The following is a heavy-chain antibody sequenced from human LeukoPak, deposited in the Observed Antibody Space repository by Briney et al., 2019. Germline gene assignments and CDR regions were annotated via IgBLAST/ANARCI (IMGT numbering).Heavy chain of an antibody. CDR3: ARDSNTYYYDSSDFDY. J-gene: IGHJ4*02. CDR1: G. D-gene: IGHD3-22*01. CDR2: ISSSSSTI. Sequence: GMSWVRQAPGKGLEWVSYISSSSSTIYYADSVKGRFTISRDNAKNSLYLQMNSLRAEDTAVYYCARDSNTYYYDSSDFDYWGQGTLVTVSS. V-gene: IGHV3-48*01.